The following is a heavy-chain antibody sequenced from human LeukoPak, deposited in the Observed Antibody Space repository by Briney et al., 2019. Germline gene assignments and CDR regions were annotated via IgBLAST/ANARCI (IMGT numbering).Heavy chain of an antibody. J-gene: IGHJ6*02. CDR2: TWYDGSNK. V-gene: IGHV3-33*01. CDR1: GFTFSSYG. Sequence: GGSLRLSCAASGFTFSSYGMHWVRQAPGKGLEWVAITWYDGSNKYYADSVKGRFTISRDNAKNSLYLQMNSLRAEDTAVYYCASRPYYNYGMDVWGQGTTVTVSS. CDR3: ASRPYYNYGMDV.